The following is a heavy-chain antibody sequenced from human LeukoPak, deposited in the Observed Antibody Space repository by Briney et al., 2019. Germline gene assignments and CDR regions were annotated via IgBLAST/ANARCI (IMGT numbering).Heavy chain of an antibody. V-gene: IGHV3-9*01. Sequence: GGSLRLSCAASGFTFDDYAMHWVRQAPGKGLKWVSGISWNSGSIGYADSVKGRFTISRDNAKNSLYLQMNSLRAEDTALYYCAKDANYGSGSYYSDAFDIWGQGTMVTVSS. CDR2: ISWNSGSI. CDR1: GFTFDDYA. CDR3: AKDANYGSGSYYSDAFDI. D-gene: IGHD3-10*01. J-gene: IGHJ3*02.